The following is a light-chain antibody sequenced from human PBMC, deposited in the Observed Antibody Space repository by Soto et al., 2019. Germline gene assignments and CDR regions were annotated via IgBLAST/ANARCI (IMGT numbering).Light chain of an antibody. CDR1: QYISSY. V-gene: IGKV1-8*01. Sequence: AIRMTQSPSSLSASTGDRFTITCRASQYISSYLAWYQQTPGRAPKIMIPVTSTLQTGVTSRFSGSGSGTGFTLTISGLQSEAFATYYCQQYYSYPRTFGQGTKLKIK. CDR3: QQYYSYPRT. CDR2: VTS. J-gene: IGKJ2*01.